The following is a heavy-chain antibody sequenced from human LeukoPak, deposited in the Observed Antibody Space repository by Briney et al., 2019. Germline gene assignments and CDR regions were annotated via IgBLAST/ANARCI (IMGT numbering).Heavy chain of an antibody. CDR3: ARGHEEWEVVQRAVHFDY. D-gene: IGHD1-1*01. V-gene: IGHV4-39*07. CDR1: GGSISSTSYY. J-gene: IGHJ4*02. Sequence: PSETLSLTCTVSGGSISSTSYYWAWIRQPPGKGLEWIGEINQSGSINYNPSLKSRVTILVDTSKNQFSLRLSSVTAADTAVYFCARGHEEWEVVQRAVHFDYWGQGSLVTVSS. CDR2: INQSGSI.